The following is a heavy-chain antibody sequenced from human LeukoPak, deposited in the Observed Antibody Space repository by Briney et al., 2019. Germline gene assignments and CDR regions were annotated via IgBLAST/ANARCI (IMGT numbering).Heavy chain of an antibody. CDR2: INHSGST. J-gene: IGHJ4*02. Sequence: SETLSLTCAVYGGSFSGYYWSWIRQPPGKGLEWIGEINHSGSTNYNPSLKSRVTISVDTSKKQFSLKLSSVTAADTAVYYCARLRYSSSCLDYWGQGTLVTVSS. CDR1: GGSFSGYY. V-gene: IGHV4-34*01. D-gene: IGHD6-13*01. CDR3: ARLRYSSSCLDY.